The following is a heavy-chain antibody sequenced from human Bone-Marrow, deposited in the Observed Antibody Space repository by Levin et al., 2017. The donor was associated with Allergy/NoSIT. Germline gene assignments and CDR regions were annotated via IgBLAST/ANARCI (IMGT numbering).Heavy chain of an antibody. J-gene: IGHJ4*02. CDR1: GGSISSGDYY. V-gene: IGHV4-30-4*01. D-gene: IGHD1-26*01. Sequence: SQTLSLTCTVSGGSISSGDYYWSWIRQPPGKGLEWIGYTHYSGSTYYNPSLKSQITISIDTSKNQFSLKVISVTATDTAVYYCARIWDRRRGADYWGQGTLVTVSS. CDR3: ARIWDRRRGADY. CDR2: THYSGST.